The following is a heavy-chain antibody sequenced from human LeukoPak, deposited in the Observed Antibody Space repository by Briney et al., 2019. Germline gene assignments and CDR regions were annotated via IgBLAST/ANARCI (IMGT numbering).Heavy chain of an antibody. CDR2: IWFDGSNK. Sequence: GRSLRLSCAASGFTFSSYGMHWVRQAPGKGLEWVAVIWFDGSNKYYADSVKGRFTISRDNSKNTLYLQMNSLRAEDTAVYYCARGSYYYGSGGVDYWGQGTLVTVSS. CDR3: ARGSYYYGSGGVDY. CDR1: GFTFSSYG. V-gene: IGHV3-33*01. J-gene: IGHJ4*02. D-gene: IGHD3-10*01.